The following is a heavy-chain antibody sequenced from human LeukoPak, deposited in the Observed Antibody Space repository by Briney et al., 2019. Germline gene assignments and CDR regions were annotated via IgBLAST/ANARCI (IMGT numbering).Heavy chain of an antibody. CDR3: ARGPDMVRGVIITSDYYYYYGMDV. D-gene: IGHD3-10*01. V-gene: IGHV4-59*12. CDR1: GGSISSYY. Sequence: SETLSLTCTVSGGSISSYYWSWLRQPPGKGLEWIGYIYYSGTTNYNPSLKSRVTISVDTSKNQFSLKLSSVTAADTAVYYCARGPDMVRGVIITSDYYYYYGMDVWGQGTTVTVSS. CDR2: IYYSGTT. J-gene: IGHJ6*02.